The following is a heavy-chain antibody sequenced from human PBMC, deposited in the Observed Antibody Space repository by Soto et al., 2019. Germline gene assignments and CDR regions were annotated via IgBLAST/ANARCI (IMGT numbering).Heavy chain of an antibody. J-gene: IGHJ5*02. CDR2: IKQDGSEK. D-gene: IGHD5-12*01. Sequence: PGGSLRLSCAASGFTFSSYWMSWVRQAPGKGLEWVSNIKQDGSEKYYVDSVKGRFTISRDNAKNSLYLQMNSLRAEDTAVYYCARERGRDGYKYHWFDTWGQGTRVTVSS. CDR1: GFTFSSYW. CDR3: ARERGRDGYKYHWFDT. V-gene: IGHV3-7*01.